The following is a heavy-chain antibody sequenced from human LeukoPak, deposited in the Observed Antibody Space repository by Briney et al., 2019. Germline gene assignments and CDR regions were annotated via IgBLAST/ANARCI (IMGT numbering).Heavy chain of an antibody. Sequence: PGGSLRLSCAASAFTFSSYAMSWVSPAPGKGMEWVSSIIGSGGSTYYADSVKGRFTISSDNSKNTLYLQMNSMRGEDTAVYYCGKDHYYDSSGYYSYLDYWGQGTLVTVSS. D-gene: IGHD3-22*01. CDR2: IIGSGGST. J-gene: IGHJ4*02. CDR1: AFTFSSYA. V-gene: IGHV3-23*01. CDR3: GKDHYYDSSGYYSYLDY.